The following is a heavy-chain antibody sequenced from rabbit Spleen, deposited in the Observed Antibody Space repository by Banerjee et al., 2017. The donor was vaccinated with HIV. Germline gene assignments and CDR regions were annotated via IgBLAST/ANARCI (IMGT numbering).Heavy chain of an antibody. D-gene: IGHD2-1*01. CDR1: GFSFSNKDV. Sequence: QEQLVESGGGLVKPEGSLTLTCKASGFSFSNKDVMCWVRQAPGKGLEWIACINAYTGKPVYATWAKGRFTISRTSSTTVTLQMTSLTAADTATYFCARWWAVGVNGAWTFNPWGQGTLVTVS. CDR2: INAYTGKP. CDR3: ARWWAVGVNGAWTFNP. V-gene: IGHV1S45*01. J-gene: IGHJ2*01.